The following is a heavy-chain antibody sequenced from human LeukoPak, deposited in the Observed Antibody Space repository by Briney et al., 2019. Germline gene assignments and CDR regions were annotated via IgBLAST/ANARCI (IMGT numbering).Heavy chain of an antibody. CDR3: ARAYRYYSPFDY. CDR2: LSRRSSTI. J-gene: IGHJ4*02. V-gene: IGHV3-48*01. CDR1: GFIFSDYN. Sequence: GGSLRLSCAASGFIFSDYNLHWVRQAPGRGLEWVSYLSRRSSTIYYADSLKGRITTSRDDAANSLYLQMNSLRGGDTAVYYCARAYRYYSPFDYWGQGTLVTVSS. D-gene: IGHD5-18*01.